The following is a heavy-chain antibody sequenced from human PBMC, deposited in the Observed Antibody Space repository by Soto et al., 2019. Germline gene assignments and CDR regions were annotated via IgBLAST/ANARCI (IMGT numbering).Heavy chain of an antibody. Sequence: ASVKVSCKASGYTFTSYDINWVRQATGQGHEWKGWMNPNSGNTGYAQKFQGRNTMTRNTSISTAYMELSSLRSEDTALYYFARRFARYCSSTSCNPLGYWGQGTLVTVSS. D-gene: IGHD2-2*01. CDR3: ARRFARYCSSTSCNPLGY. V-gene: IGHV1-8*01. J-gene: IGHJ4*02. CDR2: MNPNSGNT. CDR1: GYTFTSYD.